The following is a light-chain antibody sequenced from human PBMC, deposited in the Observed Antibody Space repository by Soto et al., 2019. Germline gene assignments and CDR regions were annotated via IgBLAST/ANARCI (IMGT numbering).Light chain of an antibody. CDR2: DII. J-gene: IGLJ1*01. CDR1: SSDVGGYIF. CDR3: VSFTTSRSYV. V-gene: IGLV2-14*03. Sequence: QSVLTQPPSASGSPGQSVTISCTGTSSDVGGYIFVSWYQQHPGKAPKLMIYDIINRPSGVSNRFSGSKSGNTASLTISGLQAEDEADYYCVSFTTSRSYVFGTGTKVTVL.